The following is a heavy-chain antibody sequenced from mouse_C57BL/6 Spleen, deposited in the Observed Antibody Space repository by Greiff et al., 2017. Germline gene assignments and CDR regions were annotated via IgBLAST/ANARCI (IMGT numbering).Heavy chain of an antibody. V-gene: IGHV1-15*01. CDR3: TRSVANWVYFDY. D-gene: IGHD4-1*01. CDR2: IDPETGGT. Sequence: VQRVESGAELVRPGASVTLSCKASGYTFTDYEMHWVKQTPVHGLEWIGAIDPETGGTAYNQKFKGKAILTADKSSSTAYMELRSLTSEDSAVYYCTRSVANWVYFDYWGQGTTLTVSS. CDR1: GYTFTDYE. J-gene: IGHJ2*01.